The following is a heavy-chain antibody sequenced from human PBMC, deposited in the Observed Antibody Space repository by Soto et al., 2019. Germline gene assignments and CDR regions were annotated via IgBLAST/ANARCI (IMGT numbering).Heavy chain of an antibody. CDR3: ASSVLVTSTMNYFDF. Sequence: GESLKISCQASGYSFSNFWIAWVRQMPGEGLEWLGIIYPDDSDTRYSPSFLGQVTTSADKSIKTTYLRWSSLKASDTAIYFCASSVLVTSTMNYFDFWGQGTLVTVSS. CDR1: GYSFSNFW. J-gene: IGHJ4*02. CDR2: IYPDDSDT. V-gene: IGHV5-51*01. D-gene: IGHD2-8*02.